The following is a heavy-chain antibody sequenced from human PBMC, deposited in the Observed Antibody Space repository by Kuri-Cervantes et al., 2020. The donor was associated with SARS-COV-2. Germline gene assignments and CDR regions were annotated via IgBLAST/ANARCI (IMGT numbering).Heavy chain of an antibody. D-gene: IGHD2-2*01. Sequence: GESLKISCAASGFTFSSYAMHWVRRAPGKGLEWVAVISYDGSNKYYADSVKGRFTISRDNSKNTLYLQMNSLRAEDTAVYYCAREGIVVDADAFDIWGQGTMVTVSS. V-gene: IGHV3-30-3*01. CDR2: ISYDGSNK. J-gene: IGHJ3*02. CDR3: AREGIVVDADAFDI. CDR1: GFTFSSYA.